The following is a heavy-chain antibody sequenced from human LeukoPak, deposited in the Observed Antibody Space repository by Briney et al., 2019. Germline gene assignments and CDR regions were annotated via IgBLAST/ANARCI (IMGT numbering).Heavy chain of an antibody. CDR3: ARGHYQLLHSYYYYYMDV. J-gene: IGHJ6*03. CDR2: IYYSGST. Sequence: PSETLSLTCTVSGGSISSSSYYWGWIRQPPGKGLEWIGSIYYSGSTYYNPSLKSRVTISVDRSKNQFSLKLSSVTAADTAVYYCARGHYQLLHSYYYYYMDVWGKGTTVTVSS. V-gene: IGHV4-39*07. CDR1: GGSISSSSYY. D-gene: IGHD2-2*01.